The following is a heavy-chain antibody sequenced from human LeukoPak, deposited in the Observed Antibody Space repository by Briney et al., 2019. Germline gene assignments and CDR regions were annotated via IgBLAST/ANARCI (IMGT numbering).Heavy chain of an antibody. D-gene: IGHD3-3*01. V-gene: IGHV4-59*01. CDR3: ARDPFWSGYYFDS. CDR2: IYHSGST. CDR1: GGSISTYY. Sequence: SETLSLTCTVSGGSISTYYWNWIRQPPGKGLEWIGYIYHSGSTNYNPSLQSRVTISVDTSKNQFSLNLNSVTAADTAVYYCARDPFWSGYYFDSWGQGTLVTVSS. J-gene: IGHJ4*02.